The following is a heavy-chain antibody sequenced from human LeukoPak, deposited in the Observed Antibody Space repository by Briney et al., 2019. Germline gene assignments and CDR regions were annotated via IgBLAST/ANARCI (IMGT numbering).Heavy chain of an antibody. V-gene: IGHV6-1*01. Sequence: SQTLSLTCAISGDSVSSNSAAWNWIRQSPSRGLEWLGRTYYRSKWYNDYAVSVKSRITINPDTSKNQFSLRLNSVTPEDTAVYYCARDLWCSSTNCYLAYYYGMDVWGQGTTVTVSS. D-gene: IGHD2-2*01. CDR3: ARDLWCSSTNCYLAYYYGMDV. CDR1: GDSVSSNSAA. CDR2: TYYRSKWYN. J-gene: IGHJ6*02.